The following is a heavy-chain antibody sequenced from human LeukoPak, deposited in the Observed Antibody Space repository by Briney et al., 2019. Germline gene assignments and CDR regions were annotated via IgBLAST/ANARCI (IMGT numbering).Heavy chain of an antibody. CDR1: GYTFTGYY. V-gene: IGHV1-69*06. CDR2: IIPIFGTA. D-gene: IGHD3-22*01. J-gene: IGHJ4*02. CDR3: ARDPPRYYDSSGYYYAY. Sequence: SVKVSCKASGYTFTGYYMHWVRQAPGQGLEWMGGIIPIFGTANYAQKFQGRVTITADKSTSTAYMELSSLRSEDTAVYYCARDPPRYYDSSGYYYAYWGQGTLVTVSS.